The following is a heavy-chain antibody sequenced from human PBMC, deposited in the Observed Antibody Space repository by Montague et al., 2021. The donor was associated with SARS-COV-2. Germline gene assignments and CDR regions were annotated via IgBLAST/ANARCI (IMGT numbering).Heavy chain of an antibody. CDR3: ARDRNGIGTGHCTYGMDV. CDR2: ISKNGNT. CDR1: GVSINSYY. D-gene: IGHD2-21*02. J-gene: IGHJ6*02. Sequence: SETLSLTCSVSGVSINSYYWSWIRQPPGKGLEWIGYISKNGNTNYNPSLQSRVIISLDTSKNQVSLRLSSVSAADTAVYYCARDRNGIGTGHCTYGMDVWGQGTPVTVSS. V-gene: IGHV4-59*01.